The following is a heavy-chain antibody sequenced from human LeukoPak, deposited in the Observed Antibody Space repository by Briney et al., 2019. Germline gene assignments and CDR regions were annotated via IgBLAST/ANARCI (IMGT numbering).Heavy chain of an antibody. Sequence: PGGSLRLSCAASGFTFDDYAMHWVRQAPGKSLEWVSGISWNSGSIGYADSVKGRFTISRDNAKNSLYLQMNSLRAEDTALYYCAKTPEGSGSLNYFDYWGQGTLVTVSS. CDR2: ISWNSGSI. V-gene: IGHV3-9*01. CDR1: GFTFDDYA. J-gene: IGHJ4*02. CDR3: AKTPEGSGSLNYFDY. D-gene: IGHD3-10*01.